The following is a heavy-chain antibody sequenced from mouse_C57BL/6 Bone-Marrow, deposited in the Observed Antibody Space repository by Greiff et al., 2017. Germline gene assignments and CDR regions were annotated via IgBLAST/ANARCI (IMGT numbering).Heavy chain of an antibody. J-gene: IGHJ2*01. D-gene: IGHD1-1*01. CDR1: GYSFTGYY. Sequence: EVQLQESGPELVKPGASVKISCKASGYSFTGYYMNWVKQSPEKSLEWIGEIIPSTGGTTYNQKFKAKATLTVDKSSSTAYMQLKSLTSEDSAVYYCARSAGTLFDYWGQGTTLTVSS. CDR2: IIPSTGGT. V-gene: IGHV1-42*01. CDR3: ARSAGTLFDY.